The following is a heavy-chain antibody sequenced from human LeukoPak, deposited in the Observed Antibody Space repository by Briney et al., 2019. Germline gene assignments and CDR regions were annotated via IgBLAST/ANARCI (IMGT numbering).Heavy chain of an antibody. CDR1: GFTFSSYA. Sequence: PGGSLRLSCAASGFTFSSYAMHWVRQAPGKGLEWVAVISYDGSNKYYADSVKGRFTISRDNSKNTLYLQMNSLRAEDTAVYYCAKPYCGGDCHLPTIDYWGQGTLVTVSS. CDR2: ISYDGSNK. V-gene: IGHV3-30-3*02. J-gene: IGHJ4*02. CDR3: AKPYCGGDCHLPTIDY. D-gene: IGHD2-21*02.